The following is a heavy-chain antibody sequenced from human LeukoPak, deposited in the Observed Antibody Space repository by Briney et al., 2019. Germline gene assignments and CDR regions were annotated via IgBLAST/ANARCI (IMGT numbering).Heavy chain of an antibody. D-gene: IGHD1-7*01. V-gene: IGHV1-69*04. CDR2: IIPILGIA. CDR1: GGTFSSYA. Sequence: VASVKVSCTASGGTFSSYAISWVRQAPGQGLEWMGRIIPILGIANYAQKFQGRVTITADKSTSTAYMELSSLRSEDTAVYYCARAPGTTTGSAMGYWGQGTLVTVSS. J-gene: IGHJ4*02. CDR3: ARAPGTTTGSAMGY.